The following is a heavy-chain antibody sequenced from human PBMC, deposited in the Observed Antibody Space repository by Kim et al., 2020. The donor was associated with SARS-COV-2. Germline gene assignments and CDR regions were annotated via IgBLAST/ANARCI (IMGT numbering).Heavy chain of an antibody. J-gene: IGHJ4*02. Sequence: NSNPSLKSRVTISVDTSKNQFSLKLSSVTAADTAVYYCARDRYSYGYFDYWGQGTLVTVSS. D-gene: IGHD5-18*01. V-gene: IGHV4-59*01. CDR3: ARDRYSYGYFDY.